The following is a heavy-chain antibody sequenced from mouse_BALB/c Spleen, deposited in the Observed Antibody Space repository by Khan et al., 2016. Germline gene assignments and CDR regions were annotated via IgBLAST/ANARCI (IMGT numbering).Heavy chain of an antibody. D-gene: IGHD2-4*01. CDR1: GYSITSGYS. CDR2: IHYSGST. J-gene: IGHJ4*01. Sequence: EVQLQESGPDLVKPSQSLSLTCTVTGYSITSGYSWHWIRQLPGNKLEWLGYIHYSGSTYYNPSLNSRISITRDTSKYLYFLQLNSMTTYDTATYDYAREQSPMITTGMVGYAMDYWGQGTSVTVSA. V-gene: IGHV3-1*02. CDR3: AREQSPMITTGMVGYAMDY.